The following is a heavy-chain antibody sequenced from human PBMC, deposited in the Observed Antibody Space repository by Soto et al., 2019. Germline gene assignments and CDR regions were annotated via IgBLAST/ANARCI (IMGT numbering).Heavy chain of an antibody. D-gene: IGHD5-12*01. CDR3: ARDQSGYYFDY. J-gene: IGHJ4*02. CDR2: IWYDGSNK. V-gene: IGHV3-33*01. Sequence: GGSLRLSCAASGFTFSNYGMHWVRQAPGKGLEWVAVIWYDGSNKYYADSVKGRFTISRDDSKNTLYLQMNSLRAEDTAVYYCARDQSGYYFDYWGQGTLVTVSS. CDR1: GFTFSNYG.